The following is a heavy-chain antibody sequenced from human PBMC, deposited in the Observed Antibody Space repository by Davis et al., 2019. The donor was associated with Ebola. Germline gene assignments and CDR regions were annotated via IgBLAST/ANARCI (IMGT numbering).Heavy chain of an antibody. CDR2: IYPGDSET. D-gene: IGHD3-10*01. CDR1: GYTFTSYW. Sequence: GESLKISCKGSGYTFTSYWIAWVRQVPGKGLEWMGSIYPGDSETRYSPSLQGQVTISADKSISTAYLQWSSLKASDTAMYYCARQGTLKGGMDVWGQGTTVTVSS. V-gene: IGHV5-51*01. CDR3: ARQGTLKGGMDV. J-gene: IGHJ6*02.